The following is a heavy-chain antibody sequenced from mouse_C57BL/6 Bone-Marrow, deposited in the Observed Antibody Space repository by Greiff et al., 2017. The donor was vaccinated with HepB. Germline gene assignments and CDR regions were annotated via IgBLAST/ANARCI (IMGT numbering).Heavy chain of an antibody. Sequence: EVQLQQSGPELVKPGASVKISCKASGYTFTDYYMNWVKQSHGKSLEWIGDINPNNGGTSYNQKFKGKATLTVDQSSSTAYMELRSLTSDDSAVYYCAMNYYYGISPSLDYWGHGTTLTVTS. V-gene: IGHV1-26*01. D-gene: IGHD1-1*01. CDR2: INPNNGGT. J-gene: IGHJ2*01. CDR3: AMNYYYGISPSLDY. CDR1: GYTFTDYY.